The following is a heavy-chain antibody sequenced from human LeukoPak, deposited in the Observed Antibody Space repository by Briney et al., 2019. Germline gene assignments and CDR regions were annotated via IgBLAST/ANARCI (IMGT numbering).Heavy chain of an antibody. CDR2: IIHIFGTA. V-gene: IGHV1-69*13. D-gene: IGHD3/OR15-3a*01. CDR1: GGTFSSYA. CDR3: ARDLDNYFDY. J-gene: IGHJ4*02. Sequence: ASVKVSCKASGGTFSSYAISWVRQAPGQGLEWMGGIIHIFGTANYAQKFQGRVTITADESTSTAYMELSSLRSEDTAVYYCARDLDNYFDYWGQGTLVTVSS.